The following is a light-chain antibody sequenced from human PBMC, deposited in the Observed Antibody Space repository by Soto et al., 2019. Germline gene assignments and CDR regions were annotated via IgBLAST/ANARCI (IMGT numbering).Light chain of an antibody. V-gene: IGKV1-9*01. J-gene: IGKJ4*01. Sequence: DIQLTQSPSFLSASVGDRVTITCRASQGISSYLAWYQQKPGKAPKLLIYAASTLQSGVPSRFSGSGSGTEXXLXIXXLXXXXFATYYCQQLNSYPPLTFGGGTKVEIK. CDR3: QQLNSYPPLT. CDR2: AAS. CDR1: QGISSY.